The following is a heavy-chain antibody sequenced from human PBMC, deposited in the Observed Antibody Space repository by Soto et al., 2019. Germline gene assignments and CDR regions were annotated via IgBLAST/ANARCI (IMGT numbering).Heavy chain of an antibody. CDR1: GFTFDDYA. V-gene: IGHV3-9*01. CDR3: AKDLVGSSSRDYAFDI. D-gene: IGHD6-6*01. CDR2: ISWNSGSI. J-gene: IGHJ3*02. Sequence: EVQLVESGGGLVQPGRSLRLSCAASGFTFDDYAMHWVRQAPGKGLEWVSGISWNSGSIGYADSVKGRFTISRDNAKNSLYLQMNSLRAEDTAFYYCAKDLVGSSSRDYAFDIWGQGTMVTVSS.